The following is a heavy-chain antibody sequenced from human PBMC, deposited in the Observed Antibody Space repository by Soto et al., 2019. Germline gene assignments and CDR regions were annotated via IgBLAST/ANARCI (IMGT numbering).Heavy chain of an antibody. CDR1: GGSFSGYY. CDR2: INHSGST. D-gene: IGHD6-19*01. CDR3: ARAVAGTGDYGMDV. V-gene: IGHV4-34*01. J-gene: IGHJ6*02. Sequence: SETLSLTCAVYGGSFSGYYWSWIRQPPGKGLEWIGEINHSGSTNYNPSLKSRVTISVDTSKNQFSLKLSSVTAADTAVYYCARAVAGTGDYGMDVWGQGTTVTVSS.